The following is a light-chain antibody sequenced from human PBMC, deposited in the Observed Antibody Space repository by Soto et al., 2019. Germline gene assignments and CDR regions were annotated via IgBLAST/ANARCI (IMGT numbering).Light chain of an antibody. CDR3: SSYTGTSSTLYV. CDR2: EVS. V-gene: IGLV2-14*01. J-gene: IGLJ1*01. Sequence: QSALTQPASMSGSPGQSITISCTGSSSDVGRYNYVSWYQQHPGKAPKLVISEVSNRPSGVSDRFSGSKSGNTASLTISGLQSEDEADYYCSSYTGTSSTLYVFGTGTK. CDR1: SSDVGRYNY.